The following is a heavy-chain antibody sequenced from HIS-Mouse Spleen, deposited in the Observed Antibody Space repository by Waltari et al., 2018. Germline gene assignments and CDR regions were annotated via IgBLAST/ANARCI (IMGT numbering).Heavy chain of an antibody. Sequence: QVQLVQSGAAVKKPGASVKVSCKASGDTVTGYYMHWVRTAPGKGLEWMGWINPNSGGTNDAQKFQGRVTMTRDTSISTAYMELSRLRSDDTAVYYCARDQLGGFDYWGQGTLVTVSS. CDR3: ARDQLGGFDY. CDR2: INPNSGGT. V-gene: IGHV1-2*02. J-gene: IGHJ4*02. CDR1: GDTVTGYY. D-gene: IGHD7-27*01.